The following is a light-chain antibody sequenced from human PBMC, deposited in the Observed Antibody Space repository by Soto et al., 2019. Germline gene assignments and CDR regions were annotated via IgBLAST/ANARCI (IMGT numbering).Light chain of an antibody. CDR2: GAS. CDR3: RQYGTSPPT. J-gene: IGKJ1*01. Sequence: EIVLTQSPGTLSLSPGERATLSCRASQSVSSSFLGWYQQKPGQAPRLLIYGASTRATGIPDRFTGSGSGTDFTLPISSLEPEDFAVYYCRQYGTSPPTFGQGTKVEIK. V-gene: IGKV3-20*01. CDR1: QSVSSSF.